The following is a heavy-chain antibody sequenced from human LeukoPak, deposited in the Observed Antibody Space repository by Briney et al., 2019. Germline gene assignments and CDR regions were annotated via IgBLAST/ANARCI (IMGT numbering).Heavy chain of an antibody. J-gene: IGHJ6*03. CDR2: IYTSGST. CDR3: ARCHNGYDGYYYYYMDV. V-gene: IGHV4-4*07. Sequence: SETLSLACTVSGGSISSYYWSWIRQPAGKGLEWIGRIYTSGSTYYNPSLKSRVTMSVDTSKNQFSLKLSSVTAADTAVYYCARCHNGYDGYYYYYMDVWGKGTTVTISS. CDR1: GGSISSYY. D-gene: IGHD5-12*01.